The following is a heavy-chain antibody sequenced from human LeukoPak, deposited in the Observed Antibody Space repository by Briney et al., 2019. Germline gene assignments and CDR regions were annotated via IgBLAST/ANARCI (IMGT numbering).Heavy chain of an antibody. CDR1: GFTYSSYG. V-gene: IGHV3-30*03. D-gene: IGHD6-13*01. CDR2: ISYDGTNK. Sequence: GGSLGLSCAASGFTYSSYGMHWVRQAPGKGLEWAAIISYDGTNKYFADSVKGRFTISRDNSKNTLYLQMNSLRAEDTAVYYCARGGGYSSSWYWYYYYYGMDVWGQGTTVTVSS. J-gene: IGHJ6*02. CDR3: ARGGGYSSSWYWYYYYYGMDV.